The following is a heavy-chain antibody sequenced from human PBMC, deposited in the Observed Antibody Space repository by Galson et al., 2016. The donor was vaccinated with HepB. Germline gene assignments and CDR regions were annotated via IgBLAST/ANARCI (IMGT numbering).Heavy chain of an antibody. Sequence: SLRLSCAASGFTLSNSGINWVRQAPGKGLQWVSYISSSIRTIYYADSVMGRFTISRDNAENSVYLQMDSLRDEDTAVYYCARIMHYYGSGSRTEFELWGQGTLVSVSS. CDR3: ARIMHYYGSGSRTEFEL. CDR1: GFTLSNSG. V-gene: IGHV3-48*02. J-gene: IGHJ4*02. D-gene: IGHD3-10*01. CDR2: ISSSIRTI.